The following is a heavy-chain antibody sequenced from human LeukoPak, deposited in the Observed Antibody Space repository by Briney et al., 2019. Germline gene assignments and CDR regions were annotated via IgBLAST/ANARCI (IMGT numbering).Heavy chain of an antibody. J-gene: IGHJ4*02. V-gene: IGHV4-31*03. CDR1: GGSINSGGYY. Sequence: SETLSLTCTVSGGSINSGGYYWSWIRQHPGKGLEWIGYIYYSGSTYYNPSLKSRVTISVDTSKNQFSLKLSSVTAADTAVYYCARDPDSSGYSLYFDYWGQGTLVTVSS. CDR2: IYYSGST. CDR3: ARDPDSSGYSLYFDY. D-gene: IGHD3-22*01.